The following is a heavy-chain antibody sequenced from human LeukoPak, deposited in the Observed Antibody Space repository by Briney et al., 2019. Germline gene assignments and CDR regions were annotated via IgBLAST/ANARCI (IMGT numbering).Heavy chain of an antibody. CDR3: AREISYYYDSSGYRFFDY. J-gene: IGHJ4*02. CDR1: GGSISSGGYY. D-gene: IGHD3-22*01. Sequence: PSETLSLTCTVSGGSISSGGYYWSWIRQHPGKGLEWIGYIYYSGSTYYNPSLKSRVTISVDTSKNQFSLKLSSVTAADTAVYYCAREISYYYDSSGYRFFDYWGQGTLVTVSS. CDR2: IYYSGST. V-gene: IGHV4-31*03.